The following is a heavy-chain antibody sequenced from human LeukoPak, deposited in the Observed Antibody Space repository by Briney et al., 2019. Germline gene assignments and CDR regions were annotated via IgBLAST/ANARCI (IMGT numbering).Heavy chain of an antibody. CDR1: VGTFSSYA. Sequence: ASVKVSCKASVGTFSSYAISWVRQASGQGLEWMGGIIPIFGTANYAQKFQGRVTITADESTSTAYMELSSLRSEDTAVYYCARSSTPPYMVRGVIITLGVYWGQGTLVTVSS. J-gene: IGHJ4*02. D-gene: IGHD3-10*01. CDR3: ARSSTPPYMVRGVIITLGVY. V-gene: IGHV1-69*13. CDR2: IIPIFGTA.